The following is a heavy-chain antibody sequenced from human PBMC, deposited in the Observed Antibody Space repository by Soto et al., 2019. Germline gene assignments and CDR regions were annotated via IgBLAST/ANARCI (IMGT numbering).Heavy chain of an antibody. CDR1: GYTFTSYD. Sequence: QAQLVQSGAEVKKPGASVKVSCKASGYTFTSYDINWVRQAPGQGLEWLGWMHPNSGSTGYAQNFRGRVTMTRNISINTAHMELSSLRSEATAVYYCARERKFDFWRKGLDVWGQGTTVTVSS. CDR3: ARERKFDFWRKGLDV. D-gene: IGHD3-3*01. J-gene: IGHJ6*02. CDR2: MHPNSGST. V-gene: IGHV1-8*01.